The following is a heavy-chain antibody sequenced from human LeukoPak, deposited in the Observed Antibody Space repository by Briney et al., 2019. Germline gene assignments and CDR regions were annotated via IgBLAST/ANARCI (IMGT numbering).Heavy chain of an antibody. CDR1: GFSVSSNY. CDR3: AAKGNGYTGIYVFAH. CDR2: FYASGST. D-gene: IGHD5-12*01. V-gene: IGHV3-66*01. Sequence: GGSLRLSCEASGFSVSSNYMSWVRQAPGKGLEWVSVFYASGSTSYTDSVKGRFTIPRDISKNSLYLHMNSLRPEDTAVYYCAAKGNGYTGIYVFAHWGQGTLVTVSS. J-gene: IGHJ4*02.